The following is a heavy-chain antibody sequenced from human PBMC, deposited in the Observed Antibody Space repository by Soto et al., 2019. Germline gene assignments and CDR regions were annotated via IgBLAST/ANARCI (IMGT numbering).Heavy chain of an antibody. Sequence: GASVKVSCKASGYTFTSYYMHWVRQAPGQGLEWMGIINPSGGSTSYAQKFQGRVTMTRDTSTSTVYMELSSLRSEDTAVYYCARGLGDFWSGYYDPYYYYGMDVWGQGTTVTVSS. D-gene: IGHD3-3*01. CDR1: GYTFTSYY. CDR3: ARGLGDFWSGYYDPYYYYGMDV. V-gene: IGHV1-46*01. J-gene: IGHJ6*02. CDR2: INPSGGST.